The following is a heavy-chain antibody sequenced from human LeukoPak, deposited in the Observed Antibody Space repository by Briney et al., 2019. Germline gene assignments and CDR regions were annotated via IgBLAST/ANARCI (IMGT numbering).Heavy chain of an antibody. Sequence: ASVKVSCKASGGTFSSYAISWVRQAPGQGLEWMGRIIPILGIASYAQKFQGRVTITADKSTSTAYMELSSLRSEDTAVYYCARDVYSSSWIETYNWFDPWGQGTLVTVSS. V-gene: IGHV1-69*04. CDR1: GGTFSSYA. CDR3: ARDVYSSSWIETYNWFDP. D-gene: IGHD6-13*01. CDR2: IIPILGIA. J-gene: IGHJ5*02.